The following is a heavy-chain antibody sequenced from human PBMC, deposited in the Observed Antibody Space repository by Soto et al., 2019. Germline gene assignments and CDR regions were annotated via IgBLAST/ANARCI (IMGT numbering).Heavy chain of an antibody. CDR1: GFTFSDHH. CDR2: ARNKAHGYTT. CDR3: ARLMRTSFDL. Sequence: EVQLVESGGGLVQPGGSLRLSCAASGFTFSDHHMDWVRQAPGKGLEWVGRARNKAHGYTTAYAAPLKGRFTISRDDSKNSLSLQMNSLKTEETAFYFCARLMRTSFDLWGQGTLVTVSS. D-gene: IGHD2-8*01. V-gene: IGHV3-72*01. J-gene: IGHJ4*02.